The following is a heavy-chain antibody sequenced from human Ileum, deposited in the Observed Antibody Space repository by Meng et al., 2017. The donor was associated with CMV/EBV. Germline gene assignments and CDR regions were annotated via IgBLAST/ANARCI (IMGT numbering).Heavy chain of an antibody. D-gene: IGHD3-22*01. V-gene: IGHV4-30-4*08. CDR1: GGSISSGDYC. J-gene: IGHJ4*02. CDR2: IYYSGGT. Sequence: QLQLQEAGPGLVEPSQALSLTCTFSGGSISSGDYCWSWVRQAPGKGLEWIGYIYYSGGTYYNPSLKSRLIISVDTSKNRFSLKLSSVTAADAAVYFCARGVNYYPISGYKYYDQWGQGTLVTVSS. CDR3: ARGVNYYPISGYKYYDQ.